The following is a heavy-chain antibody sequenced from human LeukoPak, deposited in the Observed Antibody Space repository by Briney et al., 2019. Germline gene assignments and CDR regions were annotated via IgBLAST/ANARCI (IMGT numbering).Heavy chain of an antibody. CDR1: GYTFTSYG. CDR3: ARDSGYSSSWYSYFDY. V-gene: IGHV1-18*01. D-gene: IGHD6-13*01. CDR2: ISAYNGNT. J-gene: IGHJ4*02. Sequence: ASVKVSFKASGYTFTSYGISWVRQAPGQGLEWMGWISAYNGNTNYAQKLQGRVTMTTDTSTSTAYMELRSLRSDDTAVYYCARDSGYSSSWYSYFDYWGQGTLVTVSS.